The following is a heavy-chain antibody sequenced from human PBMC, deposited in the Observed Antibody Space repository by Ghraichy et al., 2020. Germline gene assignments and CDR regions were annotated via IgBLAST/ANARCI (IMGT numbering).Heavy chain of an antibody. J-gene: IGHJ4*02. CDR3: ARRGDGHNYDY. CDR2: IIVGNGDT. D-gene: IGHD5-24*01. Sequence: MAWIIVGNGDTKFSQSVQGRVTITRDTSASTVYMELSGLTSEDTAVYYCARRGDGHNYDYWGQGTLVTVSS. V-gene: IGHV1-3*01.